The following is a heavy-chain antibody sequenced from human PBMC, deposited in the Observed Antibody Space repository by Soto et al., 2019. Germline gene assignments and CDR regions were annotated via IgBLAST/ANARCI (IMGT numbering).Heavy chain of an antibody. CDR3: ARHSFETHYYYYYGRDV. Sequence: GESLKISCKGSGYSFTSYWIGWVRQMPGKGLEWMGIIYPGDSDTRYSPSFQGQVTISADKSISTAYLQWSSLKASDTAMYYCARHSFETHYYYYYGRDVGGQGTTVPVPS. J-gene: IGHJ6*02. CDR2: IYPGDSDT. D-gene: IGHD3-9*01. V-gene: IGHV5-51*01. CDR1: GYSFTSYW.